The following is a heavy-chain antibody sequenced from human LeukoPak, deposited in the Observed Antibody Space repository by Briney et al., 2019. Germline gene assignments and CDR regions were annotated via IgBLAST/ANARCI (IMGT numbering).Heavy chain of an antibody. Sequence: ASVKVSCKASGYTFTSYGISWVRQAPGQGLEWMGWISAYNGNTNYAQKLQGRVTMTTDTSTSTAYMGLRSLRSDDTAVYYCARSVVPAANPDFDYWGQGTLVTVSS. V-gene: IGHV1-18*01. CDR1: GYTFTSYG. CDR3: ARSVVPAANPDFDY. CDR2: ISAYNGNT. J-gene: IGHJ4*02. D-gene: IGHD2-2*01.